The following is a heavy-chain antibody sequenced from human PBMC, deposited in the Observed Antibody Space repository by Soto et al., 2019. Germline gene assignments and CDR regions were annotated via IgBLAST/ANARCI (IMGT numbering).Heavy chain of an antibody. Sequence: GASVKVSCMASGGTFSSYAISWVRQAPGQGLEWMGGIIPIFGTANYAQKFQGRVTITADESTSTAYMELRSLRSDDTAVYYCARVHCSGGSCYRQNYYFDYWGQGTLVTVSS. V-gene: IGHV1-69*13. CDR2: IIPIFGTA. CDR1: GGTFSSYA. J-gene: IGHJ4*02. D-gene: IGHD2-15*01. CDR3: ARVHCSGGSCYRQNYYFDY.